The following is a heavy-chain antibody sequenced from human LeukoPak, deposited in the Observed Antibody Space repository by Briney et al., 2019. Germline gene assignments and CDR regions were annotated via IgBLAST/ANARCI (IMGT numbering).Heavy chain of an antibody. CDR2: INPNSGGT. V-gene: IGHV1-2*02. CDR3: ARGSTGPLGYYMDV. CDR1: GYTFTGYY. Sequence: ASVKVSCKASGYTFTGYYMHWVRQAPGQGLEWMGWINPNSGGTDYAQKFQGRVTMTRDTSISTAYMELGRLRSDDTAVYYCARGSTGPLGYYMDVWGKGTTVTVSS. J-gene: IGHJ6*03. D-gene: IGHD6-13*01.